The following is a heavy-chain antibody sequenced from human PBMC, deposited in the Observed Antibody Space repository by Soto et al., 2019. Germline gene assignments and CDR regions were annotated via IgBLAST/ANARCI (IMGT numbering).Heavy chain of an antibody. CDR3: AKTLRTSTFPPTENGIAVAGPFDY. CDR2: ISGSGGST. Sequence: PGGCLRLSCAASGFTFSSYAMSWVRQAPGKGLEWVSAISGSGGSTYYADSVKGRFTISRDNSKNTLYLQMNSLRAEDTAVYYCAKTLRTSTFPPTENGIAVAGPFDYWGQGTLVTVSS. J-gene: IGHJ4*02. V-gene: IGHV3-23*01. CDR1: GFTFSSYA. D-gene: IGHD6-19*01.